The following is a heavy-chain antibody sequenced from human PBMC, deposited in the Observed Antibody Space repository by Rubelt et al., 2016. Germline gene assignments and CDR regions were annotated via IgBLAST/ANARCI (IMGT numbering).Heavy chain of an antibody. Sequence: QVQLVESGGGVVQPGRSLRLSCAASGFTFSSYGMHWVRQAPGKGLEWVAVIWYDGSNKYYADSVKGRFTISRDNSKNTLYLQMNSLRAEDTAVYYCVGVPAASVWGFMDVWGQGTTVTVSS. CDR3: VGVPAASVWGFMDV. J-gene: IGHJ6*02. D-gene: IGHD2-2*01. CDR2: IWYDGSNK. CDR1: GFTFSSYG. V-gene: IGHV3-33*01.